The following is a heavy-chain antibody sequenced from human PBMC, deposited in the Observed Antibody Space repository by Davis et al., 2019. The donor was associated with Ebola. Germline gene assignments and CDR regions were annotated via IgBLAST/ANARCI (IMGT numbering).Heavy chain of an antibody. CDR3: AKDSSSSSWYLFDY. Sequence: GESLKISCAASGFSFSTYDMHWVRQATGKGLEWVSAISGSGGSTYYADSVKGRFTISRDNAKNSLYLQMNSLRDEDTAVYYCAKDSSSSSWYLFDYWGQGTLVTVSS. J-gene: IGHJ4*02. CDR2: ISGSGGST. V-gene: IGHV3-13*01. D-gene: IGHD6-13*01. CDR1: GFSFSTYD.